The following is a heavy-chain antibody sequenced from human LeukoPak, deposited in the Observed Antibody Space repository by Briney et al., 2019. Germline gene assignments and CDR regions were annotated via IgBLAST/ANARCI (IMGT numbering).Heavy chain of an antibody. V-gene: IGHV4-61*02. CDR1: GDSISSENSY. D-gene: IGHD6-19*01. CDR2: ISTVGST. Sequence: SQTLSLTCTVSGDSISSENSYWSWIRQPAGKGLEWIGRISTVGSTNSNPSLKSRVTISIDTSKNQFFLRLSSVTAADTAVYYCAKDRTGLSSGWSGYYYYMDVWSKGTTVTVSS. CDR3: AKDRTGLSSGWSGYYYYMDV. J-gene: IGHJ6*03.